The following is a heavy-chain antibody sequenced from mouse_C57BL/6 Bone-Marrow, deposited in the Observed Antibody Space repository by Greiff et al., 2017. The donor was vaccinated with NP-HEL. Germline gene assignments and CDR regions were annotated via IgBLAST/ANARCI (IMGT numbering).Heavy chain of an antibody. CDR1: GFTFSDYY. CDR2: ISNGGGST. D-gene: IGHD2-2*01. CDR3: ARPPYGYDWFAY. J-gene: IGHJ3*01. V-gene: IGHV5-12*01. Sequence: EVQRVESGGGLVQPGGSLKLSCAASGFTFSDYYMYWVRQTPEKRLEWVAYISNGGGSTYYPDTVKGRFTISRDNAKNTLYLQMSRLKSEDTAMYYCARPPYGYDWFAYWGQGTLVTVSA.